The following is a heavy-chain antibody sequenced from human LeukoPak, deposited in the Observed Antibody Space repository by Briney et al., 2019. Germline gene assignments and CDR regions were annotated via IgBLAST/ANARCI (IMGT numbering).Heavy chain of an antibody. CDR3: ARPGVLWFGGDWYFDL. J-gene: IGHJ2*01. D-gene: IGHD3-10*01. V-gene: IGHV1-2*02. Sequence: ASVKVFCKASGYTFTLFYMHWVRQAPGQGLEWMGWINPNSGGTKYAQTFEGRVTMTRDSSISTVYMELGSLRPDDTAAYYCARPGVLWFGGDWYFDLWGRGTLVTVSS. CDR1: GYTFTLFY. CDR2: INPNSGGT.